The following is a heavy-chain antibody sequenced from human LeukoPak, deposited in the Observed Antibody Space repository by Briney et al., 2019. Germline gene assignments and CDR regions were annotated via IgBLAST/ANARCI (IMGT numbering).Heavy chain of an antibody. CDR2: IYYSGST. V-gene: IGHV4-59*01. Sequence: PSETLSLTCTVSGGSISSYYWSWIRQPPGKGLEWIGYIYYSGSTNYNPSLKIRGTISVDTSKNQFSLKLSSVPAADTAVYYCARGLYSSSWYTFDYWGQETLVTVSS. CDR1: GGSISSYY. J-gene: IGHJ4*02. D-gene: IGHD6-13*01. CDR3: ARGLYSSSWYTFDY.